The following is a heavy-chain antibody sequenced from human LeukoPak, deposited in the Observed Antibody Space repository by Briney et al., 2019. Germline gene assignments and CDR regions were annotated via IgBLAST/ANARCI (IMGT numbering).Heavy chain of an antibody. CDR1: GYTFNGYY. J-gene: IGHJ3*02. CDR2: INPNSGVT. D-gene: IGHD3-3*01. Sequence: ASVKVSCKASGYTFNGYYIHWVRQAPGQGLEWMGWINPNSGVTKYAQQFQGRVTMTWVTSVSTAFMELYRLTSDDTAMYYCARYGVVTNDAFDIWGQGTVVAISS. CDR3: ARYGVVTNDAFDI. V-gene: IGHV1-2*02.